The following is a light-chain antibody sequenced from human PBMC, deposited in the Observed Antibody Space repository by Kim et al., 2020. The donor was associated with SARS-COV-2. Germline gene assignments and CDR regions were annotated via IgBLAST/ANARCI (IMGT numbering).Light chain of an antibody. V-gene: IGKV3-20*01. CDR3: QQYGSSPPYT. CDR1: QSVSSSY. Sequence: ENVLTQSPGTLSLSPGERATLSCRDSQSVSSSYLAWYQQKPGQAPRLLIYGVSSRATGIPDRFSGSGSGTDFTLTISRLEPEDFAVYYCQQYGSSPPYTFGQGTKLEI. CDR2: GVS. J-gene: IGKJ2*01.